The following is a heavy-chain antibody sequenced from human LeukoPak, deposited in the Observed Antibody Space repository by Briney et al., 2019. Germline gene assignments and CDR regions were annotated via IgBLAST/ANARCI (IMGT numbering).Heavy chain of an antibody. CDR2: ISWNSGSI. V-gene: IGHV3-9*01. Sequence: GRSLRLSCAASGFTFDDYAMHWVRQAPGKGLEWVSGISWNSGSIGYADSVRGRFTISRDNAKNSLYLQMNSLRAEDTALYYCAKDSGFLAIDYWGQGTLVTVSP. CDR1: GFTFDDYA. J-gene: IGHJ4*02. CDR3: AKDSGFLAIDY. D-gene: IGHD3-3*01.